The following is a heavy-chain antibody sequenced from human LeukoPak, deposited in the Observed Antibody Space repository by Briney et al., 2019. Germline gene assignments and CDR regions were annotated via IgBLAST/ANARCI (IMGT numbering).Heavy chain of an antibody. J-gene: IGHJ4*02. V-gene: IGHV3-23*01. Sequence: GRSLRLSCAASGFIFGSYSMSWVRPAPGKGLEWVSGISPNGVITYYADSVKGRFTISRDNSKGTVYLQMNSLRPEDTGVYYCAKDLTGTTANWGQGTLVTVSS. CDR2: ISPNGVIT. CDR3: AKDLTGTTAN. D-gene: IGHD1-7*01. CDR1: GFIFGSYS.